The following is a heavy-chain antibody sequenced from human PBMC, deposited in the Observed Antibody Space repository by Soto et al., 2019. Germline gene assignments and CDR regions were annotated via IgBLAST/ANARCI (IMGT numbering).Heavy chain of an antibody. CDR2: INHSGST. CDR1: GGSFSGYY. J-gene: IGHJ3*02. D-gene: IGHD2-21*01. Sequence: QVQLQQWGAGLLKPSETLSLTCAVYGGSFSGYYWSWIRQPPGKGLEWIGKINHSGSTNYNPSRKSRVTISVDTSNNQVSRKLSSVTAAEAAVYYCARTSFCGGDCYGDARDIWGQGTMVTVSS. CDR3: ARTSFCGGDCYGDARDI. V-gene: IGHV4-34*01.